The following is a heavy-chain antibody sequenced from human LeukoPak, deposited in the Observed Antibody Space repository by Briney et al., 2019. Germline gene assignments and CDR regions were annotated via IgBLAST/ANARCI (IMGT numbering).Heavy chain of an antibody. V-gene: IGHV3-11*06. Sequence: PGGSLRLSCAASGFTFSDYYMSWIRQAPGKGLEWVSSISSSSSYIYYADSMKGRFTISRDNAKNSLYLQMNSLRAEDTAVYYCASATGDCSGGSCYGDAFDIWGQGTMVTVSS. D-gene: IGHD2-15*01. CDR3: ASATGDCSGGSCYGDAFDI. CDR2: ISSSSSYI. J-gene: IGHJ3*02. CDR1: GFTFSDYY.